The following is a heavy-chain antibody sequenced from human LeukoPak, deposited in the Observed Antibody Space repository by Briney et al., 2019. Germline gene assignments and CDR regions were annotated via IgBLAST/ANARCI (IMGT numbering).Heavy chain of an antibody. D-gene: IGHD3-3*01. CDR2: INSDGSST. CDR1: GFTFSSYW. Sequence: PGGSLRLSCAASGFTFSSYWMHWVRQAPGKGLVWVSRINSDGSSTSYADSVKGRFTSSRDNAKNTLYLQMNSLRAEDTAVYYCARDHRCRHHDFWSGPPMEYYYGMDVWGQGTTVTVSS. CDR3: ARDHRCRHHDFWSGPPMEYYYGMDV. J-gene: IGHJ6*02. V-gene: IGHV3-74*01.